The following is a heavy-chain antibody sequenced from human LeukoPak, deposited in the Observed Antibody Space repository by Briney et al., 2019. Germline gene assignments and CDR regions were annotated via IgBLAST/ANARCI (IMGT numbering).Heavy chain of an antibody. Sequence: SETLSLTCTVSGGSISSYYRSWIRQPPGKGLEWIAYIYYSGSTNYNPSLKSRVTISVDTSKNQFSLKLSSVTAADTAVYYCARGSSWSTKGYVDYWGQGTLVTVSS. V-gene: IGHV4-59*01. CDR3: ARGSSWSTKGYVDY. CDR2: IYYSGST. J-gene: IGHJ4*02. D-gene: IGHD6-13*01. CDR1: GGSISSYY.